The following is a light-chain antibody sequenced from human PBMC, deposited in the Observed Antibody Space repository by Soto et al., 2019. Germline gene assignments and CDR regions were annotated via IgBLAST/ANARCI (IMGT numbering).Light chain of an antibody. V-gene: IGLV2-23*01. CDR1: SSDVGSYNL. Sequence: QSALTQPASVSGSPGQSITISCTGTSSDVGSYNLVSWYQQHPGKAPKLMIYEGSKRPSGVSNRFSGSKSGNTASLTISGLQAEDEAYYYCCSYAGSSTPVVFGGGTKLNVL. CDR3: CSYAGSSTPVV. CDR2: EGS. J-gene: IGLJ2*01.